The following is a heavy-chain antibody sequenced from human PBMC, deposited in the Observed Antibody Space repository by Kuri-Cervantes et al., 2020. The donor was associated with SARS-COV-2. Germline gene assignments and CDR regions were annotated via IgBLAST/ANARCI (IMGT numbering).Heavy chain of an antibody. D-gene: IGHD2-15*01. CDR2: ISYDGSNK. V-gene: IGHV3-30-3*01. CDR3: ARPQGYCSGGSCPDAFDI. Sequence: LSLTCAASGFTFSSYAMHWVRQAPGKGLEWVAVISYDGSNKYYADSAKGRFTISRDNSKNTLYLQMNSLRAEDTAVYYCARPQGYCSGGSCPDAFDIWGQGTMVTVSS. J-gene: IGHJ3*02. CDR1: GFTFSSYA.